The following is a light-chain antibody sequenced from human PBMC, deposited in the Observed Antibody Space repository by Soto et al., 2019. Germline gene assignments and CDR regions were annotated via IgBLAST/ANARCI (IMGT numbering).Light chain of an antibody. CDR1: SSDIGRFNY. V-gene: IGLV2-14*01. Sequence: QSALTQPASVSGSPGQSITISCSGTSSDIGRFNYASWYQQHPGKAPKLMICDVSNRPSGVSIRFSGSKSGNTASLTISGLQAEDEAYYYCNSITSTSTYVFGTGTKLTVL. CDR3: NSITSTSTYV. CDR2: DVS. J-gene: IGLJ1*01.